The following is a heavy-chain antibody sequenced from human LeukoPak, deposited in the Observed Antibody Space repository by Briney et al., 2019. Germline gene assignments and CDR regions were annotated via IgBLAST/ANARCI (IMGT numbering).Heavy chain of an antibody. CDR3: ARATVTGFHFDY. J-gene: IGHJ4*02. Sequence: SETLSLTCTVSGGSISSYYWSWIRQPPGKGLEWIGYIYYSGSTNYNPSLKSPVTMSVDTSKNQFSLKLSSVTAADTAVYYCARATVTGFHFDYWGQGTLVTVSS. V-gene: IGHV4-59*12. CDR2: IYYSGST. CDR1: GGSISSYY. D-gene: IGHD4-17*01.